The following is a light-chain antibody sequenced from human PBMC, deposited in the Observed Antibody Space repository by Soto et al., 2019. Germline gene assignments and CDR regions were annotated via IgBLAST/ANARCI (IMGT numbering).Light chain of an antibody. Sequence: EGVMTQFPATLSVSPGERATRAFRASQSINNNLAWYQRTPGQAPRLLIYGASTRATGIPDRFSGSGSGTEFTLTISSLQSEDFAAYFCQQYDNWPLTFGGGTKVDI. CDR3: QQYDNWPLT. CDR1: QSINNN. V-gene: IGKV3-15*01. CDR2: GAS. J-gene: IGKJ4*01.